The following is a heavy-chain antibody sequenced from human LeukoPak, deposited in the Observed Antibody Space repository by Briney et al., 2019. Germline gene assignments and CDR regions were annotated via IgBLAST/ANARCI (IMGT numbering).Heavy chain of an antibody. CDR3: ARDSHLIAAAGYRSPRADY. CDR2: ISAYNGNT. CDR1: GYTFTSYG. D-gene: IGHD6-13*01. J-gene: IGHJ4*02. V-gene: IGHV1-18*01. Sequence: GASVKVSCKASGYTFTSYGISWVRQAPGQGLEWMGWISAYNGNTNYAQKLQGRVTMTTDTSTSTAYMELRSLRSDDTAVYYCARDSHLIAAAGYRSPRADYWGQGTLVTVSS.